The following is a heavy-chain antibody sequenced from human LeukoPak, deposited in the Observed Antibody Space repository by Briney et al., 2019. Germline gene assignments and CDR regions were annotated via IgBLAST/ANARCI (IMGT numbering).Heavy chain of an antibody. D-gene: IGHD1-26*01. Sequence: GASVKVSCKASGGTFISYAISWVRQAPGQRLEWMGWINAGNGNTKYSQKFQGRVTITRDTSASTAYMELSSLRSEDTAVYYCARGLGWELVDYWGQGTLVTVSS. CDR1: GGTFISYA. V-gene: IGHV1-3*01. CDR3: ARGLGWELVDY. CDR2: INAGNGNT. J-gene: IGHJ4*02.